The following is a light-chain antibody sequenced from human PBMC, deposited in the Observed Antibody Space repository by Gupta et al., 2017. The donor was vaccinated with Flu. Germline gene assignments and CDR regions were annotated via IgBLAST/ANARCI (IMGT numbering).Light chain of an antibody. CDR2: TAT. J-gene: IGKJ1*01. CDR3: QQTDSAPWT. CDR1: QSIRRY. Sequence: PSSLSASVGDRVTITCRASQSIRRYLNWYQHKPGKAPNLLIYTATSFQSGVPSRFSGSGSGTDFTLTITRLQPEDFATYYCQQTDSAPWTFGQGTKVEVK. V-gene: IGKV1-39*01.